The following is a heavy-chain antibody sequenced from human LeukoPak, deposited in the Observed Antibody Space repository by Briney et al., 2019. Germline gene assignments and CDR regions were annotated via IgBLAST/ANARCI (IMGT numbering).Heavy chain of an antibody. CDR2: IYPGDSDT. Sequence: GESLKISCKGSGYIFTSYWIGWVRQMPGKGLEWMGIIYPGDSDTRYSPSFQGQVTISADKSISTAYLQWSSLKASDTAMYYCARPTYYYGSGSYSLVYFDYWGQGTLVTVSS. D-gene: IGHD3-10*01. CDR1: GYIFTSYW. V-gene: IGHV5-51*01. CDR3: ARPTYYYGSGSYSLVYFDY. J-gene: IGHJ4*02.